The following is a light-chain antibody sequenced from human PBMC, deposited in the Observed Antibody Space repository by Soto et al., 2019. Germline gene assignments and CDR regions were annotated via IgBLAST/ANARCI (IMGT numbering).Light chain of an antibody. J-gene: IGLJ2*01. Sequence: QSVLTQPPSASGSPGQSVTISCTGTSSDVGGYNFVSWYQQHPGKAPKLMIYEVSERPSGVPDRFSGSKSGNTASLTVSGLQVEDEADYYCSSYAGSNIVVFGGGTKLPVL. V-gene: IGLV2-8*01. CDR1: SSDVGGYNF. CDR2: EVS. CDR3: SSYAGSNIVV.